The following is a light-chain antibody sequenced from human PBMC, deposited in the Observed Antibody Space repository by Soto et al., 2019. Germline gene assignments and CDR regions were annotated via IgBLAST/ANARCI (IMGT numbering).Light chain of an antibody. Sequence: QSALTQPRSVSGSPGQSVTISCTGTSSDVGDYNYVSWYQQHPGKAPKLMIYDVTKRPSGVPYRFSGSKSGNTASLTISGLQAEDEADYYCCSYAGTYTYVFGTGTKVTVL. CDR3: CSYAGTYTYV. V-gene: IGLV2-11*01. J-gene: IGLJ1*01. CDR2: DVT. CDR1: SSDVGDYNY.